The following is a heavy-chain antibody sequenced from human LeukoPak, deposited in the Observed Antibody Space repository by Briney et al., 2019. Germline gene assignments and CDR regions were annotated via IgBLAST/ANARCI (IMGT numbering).Heavy chain of an antibody. V-gene: IGHV3-48*02. Sequence: GGSLRLSCAASGFTFSSYSMNWVRQAPGKGLEWVSYISSSSSTIYYADSVKGRFTISRDNAKNSLYLQMNSLRDEDSAVYYCARDSRGPRYSSGWYERDFDYWGQGTLVTVSS. J-gene: IGHJ4*02. D-gene: IGHD6-19*01. CDR3: ARDSRGPRYSSGWYERDFDY. CDR1: GFTFSSYS. CDR2: ISSSSSTI.